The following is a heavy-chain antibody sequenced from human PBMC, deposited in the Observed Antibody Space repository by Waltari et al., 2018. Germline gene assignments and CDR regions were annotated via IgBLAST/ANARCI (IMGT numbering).Heavy chain of an antibody. J-gene: IGHJ5*02. V-gene: IGHV4-4*02. CDR1: GDSMTTYL. Sequence: QLQLQQSGPGLVKPSGTLSLTCTVSGDSMTTYLWNWVRQSPQRGLEWIGQVHGSGRTNYNPSFASRITVSIDTPNKQFSLKMTSATAADTAIYYCARDRGRGLYLDTWGPGTLVTVSP. CDR3: ARDRGRGLYLDT. D-gene: IGHD2-15*01. CDR2: VHGSGRT.